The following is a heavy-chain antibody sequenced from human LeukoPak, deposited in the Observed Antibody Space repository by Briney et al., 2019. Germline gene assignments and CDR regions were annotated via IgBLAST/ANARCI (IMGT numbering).Heavy chain of an antibody. V-gene: IGHV4-59*01. CDR3: ARGRSNYYGMDV. CDR1: DGSINSYY. D-gene: IGHD1-26*01. J-gene: IGHJ6*02. CDR2: IYYNGNT. Sequence: SETLSLTCSVSDGSINSYYWNWIRRPPGKGLEWIGYIYYNGNTNYSPSLKSRVTMSVDTSKNLFSLKASSVTAADTAVYYCARGRSNYYGMDVWGQGTTVTVSS.